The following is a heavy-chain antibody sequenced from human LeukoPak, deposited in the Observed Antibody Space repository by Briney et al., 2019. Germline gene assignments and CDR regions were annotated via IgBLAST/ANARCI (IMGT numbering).Heavy chain of an antibody. CDR1: GYSRTELS. Sequence: ASVKVSCKVPGYSRTELSMHWVRQAPGKGLEWMGGFDPEDGETIYAQKFQGRVTMTEDTSTDTAYMELRSLRSEDTAVYYCATELMCTDDCKLHYWGQGTRVTVSS. D-gene: IGHD2-8*01. V-gene: IGHV1-24*01. J-gene: IGHJ4*02. CDR3: ATELMCTDDCKLHY. CDR2: FDPEDGET.